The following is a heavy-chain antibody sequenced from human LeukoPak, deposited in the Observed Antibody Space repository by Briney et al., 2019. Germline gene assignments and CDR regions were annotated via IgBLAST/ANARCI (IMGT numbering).Heavy chain of an antibody. J-gene: IGHJ4*02. CDR2: INQDGRQQ. Sequence: GGSLRLSCVASGFTFSDYWMSWVRQALGQGLEWVANINQDGRQQHFVGSVKGRFTISRDNAKDSLFLQLDSLRDEDTAVYYCAGGALDYWGQGTLVTVSS. CDR1: GFTFSDYW. CDR3: AGGALDY. V-gene: IGHV3-7*04.